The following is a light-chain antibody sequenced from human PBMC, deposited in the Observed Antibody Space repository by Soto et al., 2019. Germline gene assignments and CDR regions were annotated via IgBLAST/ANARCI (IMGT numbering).Light chain of an antibody. Sequence: DIQMTQSPSTLSASIGDRVTITCRASQNINNWIAWYQQTPGTAPKLLIYDASSLQSGVPSRFRGSGSGTDFTLTITSLQPEDFATYYCQQSYTTPLTFGGGTKVDIK. V-gene: IGKV1-39*01. CDR1: QNINNW. CDR3: QQSYTTPLT. CDR2: DAS. J-gene: IGKJ4*01.